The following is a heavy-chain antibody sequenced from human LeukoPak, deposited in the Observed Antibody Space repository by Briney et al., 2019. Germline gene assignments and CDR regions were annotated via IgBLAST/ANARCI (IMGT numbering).Heavy chain of an antibody. CDR3: AGGHGSYPPFDY. CDR2: ISSSSSYI. CDR1: GFTFSSYS. V-gene: IGHV3-21*01. D-gene: IGHD1-26*01. J-gene: IGHJ4*02. Sequence: KTGGSLRLPCAASGFTFSSYSMNWVRQAPGKGLEWVSSISSSSSYIYYADSVKGRFTISRDNAKNSLYLQMNSLRAEDTAVYYCAGGHGSYPPFDYWGQGTLVTVSS.